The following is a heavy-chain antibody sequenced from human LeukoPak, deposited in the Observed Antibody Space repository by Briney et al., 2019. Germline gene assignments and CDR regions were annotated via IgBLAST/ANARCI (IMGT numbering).Heavy chain of an antibody. J-gene: IGHJ4*02. CDR2: ISYDGSNK. D-gene: IGHD6-13*01. CDR1: GFTFSSYA. V-gene: IGHV3-30-3*01. CDR3: ASDDSSSTYYFDY. Sequence: TGGSLRLSCAASGFTFSSYAMHWVRQAPGKGLEWVAVISYDGSNKYYADSVKGRFTISRDNSKNTLYLQMNSLRAEDTAVYYCASDDSSSTYYFDYWGQGTLVTVSS.